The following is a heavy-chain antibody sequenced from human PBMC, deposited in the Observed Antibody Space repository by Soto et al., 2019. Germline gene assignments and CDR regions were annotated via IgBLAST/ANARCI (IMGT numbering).Heavy chain of an antibody. D-gene: IGHD3-3*01. V-gene: IGHV1-18*01. CDR2: ISAYNGNT. CDR1: GYTFTSYG. CDR3: ARFTYYDFWSGPQNDAFDI. J-gene: IGHJ3*02. Sequence: ASVKVSCKASGYTFTSYGISWVRQAPGQGLEWMGWISAYNGNTNYAQKLQGRVTMTTDTSTSTAYMELRSLRSDDTAVYYRARFTYYDFWSGPQNDAFDIWGQGTMVTVSS.